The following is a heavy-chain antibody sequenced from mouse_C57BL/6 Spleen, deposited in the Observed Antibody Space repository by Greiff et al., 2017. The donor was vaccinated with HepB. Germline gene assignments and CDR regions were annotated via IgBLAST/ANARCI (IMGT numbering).Heavy chain of an antibody. D-gene: IGHD4-1*01. J-gene: IGHJ4*01. Sequence: QVQLQQSGAELVKPGASVKISCKASGYAFSSYWMNRVKQRPGKGLEWIGQIYPGDGDTNYNGKFKGKATLTADKSSSTAYMQLSSLTSEDSAVYFCARSGTGDAMDYWGQGTSVTVSS. CDR1: GYAFSSYW. V-gene: IGHV1-80*01. CDR2: IYPGDGDT. CDR3: ARSGTGDAMDY.